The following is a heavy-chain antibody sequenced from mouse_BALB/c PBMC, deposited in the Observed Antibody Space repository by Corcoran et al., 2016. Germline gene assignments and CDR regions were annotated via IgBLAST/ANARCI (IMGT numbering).Heavy chain of an antibody. J-gene: IGHJ4*01. Sequence: QVTLKESGPGILQPSQTLSLTCSFSGFSLSTSGMGVSWIRQPSGKGLEWLAHIYWDDDKRYNPSLKSRLTISKDTSSNQVFLKITSVDTADTATYYCARMGTTAPYYAMDYWGQGTSVTVSS. CDR2: IYWDDDK. D-gene: IGHD1-2*01. CDR1: GFSLSTSGMG. V-gene: IGHV8-12*01. CDR3: ARMGTTAPYYAMDY.